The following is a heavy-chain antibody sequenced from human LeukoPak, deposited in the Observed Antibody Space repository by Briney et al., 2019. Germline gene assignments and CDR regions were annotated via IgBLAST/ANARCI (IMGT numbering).Heavy chain of an antibody. D-gene: IGHD3-16*01. V-gene: IGHV1-46*01. J-gene: IGHJ5*02. CDR1: GYSFTSHY. Sequence: ASVKVSCKASGYSFTSHYMHWVRQAPGQGLEWMGIINPSGGSTSYAQKFQGRVTMTRDMSTSTVYMELSSLRSEDTAVYYCARVSPHRKMSYGNQNWFDTWGQGTLVTVSS. CDR3: ARVSPHRKMSYGNQNWFDT. CDR2: INPSGGST.